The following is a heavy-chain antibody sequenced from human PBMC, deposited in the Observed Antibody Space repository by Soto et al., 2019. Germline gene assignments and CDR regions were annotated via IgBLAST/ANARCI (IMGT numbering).Heavy chain of an antibody. CDR3: ARTVAEFPYYYYYMDV. D-gene: IGHD2-21*01. J-gene: IGHJ6*03. Sequence: PSETLSLTCTVSGGSISSYYWSWIRQPPGKGLEWIGYIYYSGSTNYNPSLKSRVTISVDTSKNQFSLKLSSVTAADTAVYYCARTVAEFPYYYYYMDVWGKGTTVTV. V-gene: IGHV4-59*08. CDR1: GGSISSYY. CDR2: IYYSGST.